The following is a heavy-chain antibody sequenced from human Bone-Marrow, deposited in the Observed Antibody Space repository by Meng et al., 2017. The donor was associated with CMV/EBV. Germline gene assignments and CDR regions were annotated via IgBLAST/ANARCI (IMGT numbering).Heavy chain of an antibody. CDR3: ARGLKSRVDYGMDV. CDR1: GGTFSSYT. V-gene: IGHV1-69*02. J-gene: IGHJ6*02. Sequence: SVKVSCKASGGTFSSYTISWVRQAPGQGLEWMGRIIPILGIANYAQKFQGRVTITADKSTSTAYMELSSLRSEDTAVYYCARGLKSRVDYGMDVWGQGPTVTVSS. CDR2: IIPILGIA. D-gene: IGHD3-10*01.